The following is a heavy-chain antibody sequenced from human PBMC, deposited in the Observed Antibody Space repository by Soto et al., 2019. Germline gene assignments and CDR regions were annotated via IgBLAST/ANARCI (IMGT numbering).Heavy chain of an antibody. Sequence: KPSETLSLTCAVSGYSISSGYYWGWIRQPPGKGLEWIGSIYHSGSTYYNPSLKSRVTISVDTSKNQFSLKLSSVTAADAAVYYCARGVTMVRGEADYWGQGTLVTVSS. J-gene: IGHJ4*02. CDR1: GYSISSGYY. D-gene: IGHD3-10*01. CDR3: ARGVTMVRGEADY. V-gene: IGHV4-38-2*01. CDR2: IYHSGST.